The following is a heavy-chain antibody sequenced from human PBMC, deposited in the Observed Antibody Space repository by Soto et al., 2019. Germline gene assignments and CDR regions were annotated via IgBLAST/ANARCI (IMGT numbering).Heavy chain of an antibody. CDR2: INHSGST. CDR3: AREGYCSGGSCYSRTLDY. V-gene: IGHV4-34*01. Sequence: SETLSLTCAVYGESFSGYYWSWIRQPPGKGLEWIGEINHSGSTNYNPSLKSRVTISVDTSKNQFSLKLSSVTAADTAVYYCAREGYCSGGSCYSRTLDYWGQGTLVTVS. CDR1: GESFSGYY. D-gene: IGHD2-15*01. J-gene: IGHJ4*02.